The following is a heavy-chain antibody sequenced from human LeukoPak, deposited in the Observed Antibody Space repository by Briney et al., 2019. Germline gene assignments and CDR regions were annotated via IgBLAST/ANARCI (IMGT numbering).Heavy chain of an antibody. D-gene: IGHD3-22*01. CDR1: GGSISSGGYY. J-gene: IGHJ4*02. CDR2: IYYSGST. V-gene: IGHV4-31*03. Sequence: PSETLSLTCTVSGGSISSGGYYWSWIRQHPGKGLEWIGYIYYSGSTYYNPSLKSRVTISVDTSKNQSSLKLSSVTAADTAVYYCASGEVSYYDSSGYSQPVFDSWGQGTLVTVSS. CDR3: ASGEVSYYDSSGYSQPVFDS.